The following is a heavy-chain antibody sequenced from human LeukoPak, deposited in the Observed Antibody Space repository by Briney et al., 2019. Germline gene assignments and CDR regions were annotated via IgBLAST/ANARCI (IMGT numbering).Heavy chain of an antibody. CDR3: ARPKPYKTSGSYSY. CDR2: ISGSGGST. Sequence: GGSLRLSCAASGFTFSSYGMSWVRQAPGKGLEWVSAISGSGGSTYYADSVKGRFTISRDNSKNTLYLQMNSLRAEDTAVYYCARPKPYKTSGSYSYWGQGTLVTVSS. V-gene: IGHV3-23*01. CDR1: GFTFSSYG. D-gene: IGHD1-26*01. J-gene: IGHJ4*02.